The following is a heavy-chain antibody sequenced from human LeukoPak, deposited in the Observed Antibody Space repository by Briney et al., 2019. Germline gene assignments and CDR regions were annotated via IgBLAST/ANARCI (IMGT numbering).Heavy chain of an antibody. CDR1: GGSFSGYY. CDR3: SVTGQRPYYYYYMDV. CDR2: INHSGST. D-gene: IGHD2-21*02. Sequence: SETLSLTCAVYGGSFSGYYWSWIRQPPGKGLEWIGEINHSGSTNYNPSLKSRVTISVDTSKNQFSLNLSSVTAADTAVYYCSVTGQRPYYYYYMDVWGKGTTVTISS. J-gene: IGHJ6*03. V-gene: IGHV4-34*01.